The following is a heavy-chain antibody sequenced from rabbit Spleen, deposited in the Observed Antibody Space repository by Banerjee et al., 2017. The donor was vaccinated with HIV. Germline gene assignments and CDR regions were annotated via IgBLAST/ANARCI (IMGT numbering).Heavy chain of an antibody. D-gene: IGHD8-1*01. V-gene: IGHV1S45*01. CDR2: IDAGSSGFP. CDR1: GGSFSSNHY. J-gene: IGHJ6*01. Sequence: QEQLEESGGGLVKPGASLTLTCTASGGSFSSNHYMCWVRQAPGKGLEWIACIDAGSSGFPYFASWAKGRFTCSKTSSTTVTLQMTSLTAADTATYFCARDSASSFSSYGMDLWGQGTLVTVS. CDR3: ARDSASSFSSYGMDL.